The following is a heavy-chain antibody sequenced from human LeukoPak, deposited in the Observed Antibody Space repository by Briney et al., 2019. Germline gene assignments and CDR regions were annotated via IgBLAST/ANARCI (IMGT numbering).Heavy chain of an antibody. V-gene: IGHV3-9*01. CDR2: ISWNSGSI. CDR1: GFTFDDYA. J-gene: IGHJ4*02. CDR3: AKDLRSVWGGYRSHAFDY. Sequence: GRSLRLSCAASGFTFDDYAMHWVRQAPGKGPEWVSGISWNSGSIGYADSVKGRFTISRDNAKNSLYLQMNSLRAEDTALYYCAKDLRSVWGGYRSHAFDYWGQGTLVTVSS. D-gene: IGHD3-16*02.